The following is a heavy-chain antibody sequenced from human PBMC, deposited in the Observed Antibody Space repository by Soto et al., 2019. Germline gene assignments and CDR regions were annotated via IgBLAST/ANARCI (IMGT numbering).Heavy chain of an antibody. Sequence: GGSLRLSCAASGFTFSSYAMSWVRQAPGKGLEWVSAISGSGGSTYYADSVKGRFTISRDNSKNTLYLQMNSLRAEDTAVYYCAKAAIDDYGDYVPFYTNTVVDYWGQGTLVTVSS. CDR2: ISGSGGST. CDR3: AKAAIDDYGDYVPFYTNTVVDY. D-gene: IGHD4-17*01. J-gene: IGHJ4*02. CDR1: GFTFSSYA. V-gene: IGHV3-23*01.